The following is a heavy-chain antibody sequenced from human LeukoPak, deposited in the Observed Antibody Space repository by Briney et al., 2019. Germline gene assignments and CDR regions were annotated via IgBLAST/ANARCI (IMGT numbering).Heavy chain of an antibody. D-gene: IGHD3-3*01. CDR2: ISPYNGNT. V-gene: IGHV1-18*01. CDR3: AGQGGYAWSWFDP. Sequence: ASVKVSCKASGYTFTSYGIGWVRQAPGQGLEWMGWISPYNGNTKYPQKFQGRVMMTTDTATTTVYMELRSLTSDDTAMYYCAGQGGYAWSWFDPWGQGTLVTVSS. J-gene: IGHJ5*02. CDR1: GYTFTSYG.